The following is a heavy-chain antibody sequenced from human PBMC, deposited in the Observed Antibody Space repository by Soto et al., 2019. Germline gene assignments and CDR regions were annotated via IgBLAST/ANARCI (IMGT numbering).Heavy chain of an antibody. V-gene: IGHV4-59*01. Sequence: SETLSLTCTVSGGSISSYYWSWIRQPPGKGLEWIGYIYYSGSTNYNPSLKSRVTISVDTSKNQFSLKLSSVTAADTAVYYCARDYRDYQGNWFDPWGQGTLVTVSS. CDR3: ARDYRDYQGNWFDP. J-gene: IGHJ5*02. CDR2: IYYSGST. CDR1: GGSISSYY. D-gene: IGHD4-17*01.